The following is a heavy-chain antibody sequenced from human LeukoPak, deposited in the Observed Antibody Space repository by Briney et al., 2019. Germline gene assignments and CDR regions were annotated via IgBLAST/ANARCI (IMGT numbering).Heavy chain of an antibody. CDR1: GFTFSSYA. J-gene: IGHJ4*02. CDR3: ARGHSSSWSDY. V-gene: IGHV3-23*01. CDR2: ISGSGGST. D-gene: IGHD6-13*01. Sequence: GASLRLSCAASGFTFSSYAMSWVRQAPGKGLEWVSAISGSGGSTYYAGSVKGRFTISRDNSKNTLYLQMNSLRAEDTAVYYCARGHSSSWSDYWGQGTLVTVSS.